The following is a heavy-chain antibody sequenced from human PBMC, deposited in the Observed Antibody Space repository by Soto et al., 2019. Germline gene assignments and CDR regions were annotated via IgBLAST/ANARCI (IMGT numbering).Heavy chain of an antibody. V-gene: IGHV3-74*01. Sequence: GGSLRLSCAASGFTFSSSWMHWVRQAPGKGLVWVSRINSDGSSTSYADSVKGRFTISRDNAKNTLYLQMNSLRAEDTAVYYCARDMISSRKTGDFDYWGQGTLVTVSS. CDR1: GFTFSSSW. CDR2: INSDGSST. D-gene: IGHD3-16*01. CDR3: ARDMISSRKTGDFDY. J-gene: IGHJ4*02.